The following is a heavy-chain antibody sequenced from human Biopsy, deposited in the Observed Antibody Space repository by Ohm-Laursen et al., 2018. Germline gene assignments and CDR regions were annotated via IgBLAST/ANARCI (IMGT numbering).Heavy chain of an antibody. CDR2: FYYSGST. D-gene: IGHD3-3*01. V-gene: IGHV4-59*01. Sequence: GTLSLTCPVSRGSISIYYWSWIRQPPGKGLEWIGNFYYSGSTNYNPSLKSRITMSLDRSKSQVSLRMNSVTAADTAVYYCARARIKTSGVLIPETYYFDSWGQGTLVTVSS. CDR3: ARARIKTSGVLIPETYYFDS. CDR1: RGSISIYY. J-gene: IGHJ4*02.